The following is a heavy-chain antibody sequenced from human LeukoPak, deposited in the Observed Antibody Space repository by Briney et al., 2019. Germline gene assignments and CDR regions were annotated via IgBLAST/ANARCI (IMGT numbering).Heavy chain of an antibody. Sequence: GGSLRLSCAASGFTVSSHYMNWVRQAPGKGLEWVSVIYSGGNTYYADSVKGRFTISRDNSKNTLYLQMNSLRAEDTAVYYCAGSKPGGGGELRGGPFDYWGQGTLVTVSS. D-gene: IGHD3-16*01. CDR2: IYSGGNT. CDR1: GFTVSSHY. J-gene: IGHJ4*02. CDR3: AGSKPGGGGELRGGPFDY. V-gene: IGHV3-53*01.